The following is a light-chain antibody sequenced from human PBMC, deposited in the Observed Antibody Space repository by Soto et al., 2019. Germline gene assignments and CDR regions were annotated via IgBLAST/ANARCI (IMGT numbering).Light chain of an antibody. V-gene: IGKV3-20*01. Sequence: EIVLTQSPGTLSLSPGERATLSCKASQSVSSNYLAWYQQQPGQAPRLLIYGALRRASVIPDRFSGSGSAKDFTLTINILEPEDFAVYYCQQYCSSRYTFGQGTKLEIK. J-gene: IGKJ2*01. CDR2: GAL. CDR3: QQYCSSRYT. CDR1: QSVSSNY.